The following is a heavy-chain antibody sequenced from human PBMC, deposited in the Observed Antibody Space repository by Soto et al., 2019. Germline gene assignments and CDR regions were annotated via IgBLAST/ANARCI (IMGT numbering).Heavy chain of an antibody. CDR2: ISYDGSNK. J-gene: IGHJ6*02. CDR3: AKDSRIRGYYYGMDV. CDR1: GFTFSSYG. D-gene: IGHD3-10*01. Sequence: QVQLVESGGGVVQPGRSLRLSCAASGFTFSSYGMHWVRQAPGKGLEWVAVISYDGSNKYYADSVKGRFTISRDNSKNTLYLQMNSLRAEDTAVYYCAKDSRIRGYYYGMDVRGQGTTVTVSS. V-gene: IGHV3-30*18.